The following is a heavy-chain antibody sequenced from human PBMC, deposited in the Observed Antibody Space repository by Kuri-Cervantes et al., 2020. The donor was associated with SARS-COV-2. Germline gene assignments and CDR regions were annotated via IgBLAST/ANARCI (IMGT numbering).Heavy chain of an antibody. CDR1: GGSISSSSYY. CDR2: MYYSGST. J-gene: IGHJ5*02. V-gene: IGHV4-39*01. Sequence: SETLSLTCTVSGGSISSSSYYWGWIRQPPGKGLEWIGSMYYSGSTYHNPSLKSRVTISVDTSKNQFSLKLSSVTAADTAVYYCARQMMSSITIFGVVITRNWFDPWGQGTLVTVSS. CDR3: ARQMMSSITIFGVVITRNWFDP. D-gene: IGHD3-3*01.